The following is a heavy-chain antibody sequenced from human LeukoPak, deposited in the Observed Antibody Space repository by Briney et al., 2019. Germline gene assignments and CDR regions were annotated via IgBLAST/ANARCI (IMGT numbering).Heavy chain of an antibody. V-gene: IGHV1-3*01. CDR1: GYTFTSYA. CDR2: INAGNGNT. Sequence: GASVKVSCKASGYTFTSYAMHWVRQAPGQRLEWMGWINAGNGNTKYSQKFQGRVTITRDTSASTAYMELSSLRSEVTAVYYCARLLIAAAGTFIDYWGQGTLVTVSS. CDR3: ARLLIAAAGTFIDY. J-gene: IGHJ4*02. D-gene: IGHD6-13*01.